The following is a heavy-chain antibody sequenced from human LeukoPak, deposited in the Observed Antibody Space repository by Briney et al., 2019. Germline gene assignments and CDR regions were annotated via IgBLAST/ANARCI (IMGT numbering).Heavy chain of an antibody. CDR3: ARQRFLEWLLLFDY. CDR1: GFTFSSYA. Sequence: GGSLRLSCAASGFTFSSYAMHWVRQAPGKGLEWVAVISYDGSNKYHADSVKGRFTISRDNSKNTLYLQMNSLRAEDTAVYYCARQRFLEWLLLFDYWGQATLVAVSS. CDR2: ISYDGSNK. V-gene: IGHV3-30*04. J-gene: IGHJ4*02. D-gene: IGHD3-3*01.